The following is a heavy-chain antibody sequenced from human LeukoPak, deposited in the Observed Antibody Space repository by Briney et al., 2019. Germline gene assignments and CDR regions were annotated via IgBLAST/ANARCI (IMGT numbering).Heavy chain of an antibody. CDR3: ATELSGDLGIFGVVSPGY. CDR2: ISAYNGNT. J-gene: IGHJ4*02. D-gene: IGHD3-3*01. CDR1: GYTFTSYG. V-gene: IGHV1-18*01. Sequence: ASVKVSCKASGYTFTSYGISWVRQAPGQGLEWMGWISAYNGNTNYAQKLQGRVTMTTDTSTSTAYMELRSLRSDDTAVYYCATELSGDLGIFGVVSPGYWGQGTLVTVSS.